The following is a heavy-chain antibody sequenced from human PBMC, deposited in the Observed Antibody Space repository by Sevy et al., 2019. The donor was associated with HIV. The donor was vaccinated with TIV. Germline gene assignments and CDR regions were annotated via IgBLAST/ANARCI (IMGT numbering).Heavy chain of an antibody. J-gene: IGHJ4*02. CDR1: GFTFSEAW. Sequence: GGSLRLSCAASGFTFSEAWMSWVRQAPGKGLEWVGRIKSTTDTATRDFAAPVRGRFSISRDDSANTVYLVMNNLKPDDTGVYYCAAGTGTRDSDYWGQGTLVTVSS. V-gene: IGHV3-15*01. D-gene: IGHD1-7*01. CDR3: AAGTGTRDSDY. CDR2: IKSTTDTATR.